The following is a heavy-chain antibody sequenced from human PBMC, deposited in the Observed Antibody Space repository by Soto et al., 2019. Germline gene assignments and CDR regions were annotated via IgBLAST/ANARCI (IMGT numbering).Heavy chain of an antibody. CDR2: IKQDGSEK. D-gene: IGHD2-2*02. CDR3: AREQSGCSSTSCYKRESYYYYYGMDV. CDR1: GFTFSSYW. Sequence: GGSLRLSCAASGFTFSSYWMSWVRQAPGKGLGWVANIKQDGSEKYYVDSVKGRFTISRDNAKNSLYLQMNSLRAEDTAVYYCAREQSGCSSTSCYKRESYYYYYGMDVWGQGTTVTVSS. V-gene: IGHV3-7*03. J-gene: IGHJ6*02.